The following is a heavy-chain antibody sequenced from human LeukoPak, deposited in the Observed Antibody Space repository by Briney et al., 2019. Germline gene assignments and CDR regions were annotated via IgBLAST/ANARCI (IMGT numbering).Heavy chain of an antibody. CDR1: GFTFSSYA. CDR2: ISYDGSNK. Sequence: GGSLRLSCAASGFTFSSYAMHWVRQAPGKGLEWVGVISYDGSNKYYADSVKGRFTISRDNSKNTLYLQMNSLRAEDTAVYYCARAPRYDFWSGYFDYFDYWGQGTLVTVSS. J-gene: IGHJ4*02. V-gene: IGHV3-30*01. CDR3: ARAPRYDFWSGYFDYFDY. D-gene: IGHD3-3*01.